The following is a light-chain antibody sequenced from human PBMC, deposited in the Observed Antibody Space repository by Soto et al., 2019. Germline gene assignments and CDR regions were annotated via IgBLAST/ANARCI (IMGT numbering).Light chain of an antibody. J-gene: IGLJ2*01. Sequence: QSVLTQPPSVSEAPRQRVTISCSGSSSNIGNNAVNWYQQLPGKAPKLLIYYDDLLPSGVSDRFSGSKSGTSASLAISGLQSEDEDDYYCAAWDYSLNGPVFGGGTKLTVL. CDR3: AAWDYSLNGPV. CDR1: SSNIGNNA. CDR2: YDD. V-gene: IGLV1-36*01.